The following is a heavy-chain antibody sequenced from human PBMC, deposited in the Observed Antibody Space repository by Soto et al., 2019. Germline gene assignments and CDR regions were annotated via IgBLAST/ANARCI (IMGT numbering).Heavy chain of an antibody. Sequence: GGSLRLTCAASGFIFTSYSMVWVRLAPGKGLEWVASISSGSDSIFYADSVKGRFTVSRDNAKKSLFLQMNNLRAEDTAVYFCARDRSADRFVQYFQHWGQGTQVTVSS. J-gene: IGHJ1*01. CDR2: ISSGSDSI. V-gene: IGHV3-21*01. CDR3: ARDRSADRFVQYFQH. D-gene: IGHD6-19*01. CDR1: GFIFTSYS.